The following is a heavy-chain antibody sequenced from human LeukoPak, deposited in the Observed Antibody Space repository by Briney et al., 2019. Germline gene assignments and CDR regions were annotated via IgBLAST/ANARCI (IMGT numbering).Heavy chain of an antibody. D-gene: IGHD5-18*01. CDR3: AKDLDTAMVSGPDY. V-gene: IGHV3-30*18. Sequence: PGGSLRLSCAASGFTFSTYGMHWVRQAPGKGLEWVAVISYDGSNKYYGDSVKGRFTISRDNSKNTLYLQMNSLRAEDTAVYYCAKDLDTAMVSGPDYWGQGTLVTVSS. CDR1: GFTFSTYG. J-gene: IGHJ4*02. CDR2: ISYDGSNK.